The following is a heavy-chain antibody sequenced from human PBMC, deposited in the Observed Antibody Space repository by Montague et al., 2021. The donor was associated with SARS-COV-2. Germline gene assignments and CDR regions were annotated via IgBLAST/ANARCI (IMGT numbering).Heavy chain of an antibody. CDR1: GFTVSSNY. CDR2: IYSGGST. Sequence: SLRLSCAASGFTVSSNYMSWVRQAPGKGLEWVSVIYSGGSTYYADSVTGRFTISRDNSKNTLYLQMNSLRAEDTAVYYCARSRVSSGRGAFDIWGQGTMVTVSS. CDR3: ARSRVSSGRGAFDI. V-gene: IGHV3-53*01. D-gene: IGHD6-19*01. J-gene: IGHJ3*02.